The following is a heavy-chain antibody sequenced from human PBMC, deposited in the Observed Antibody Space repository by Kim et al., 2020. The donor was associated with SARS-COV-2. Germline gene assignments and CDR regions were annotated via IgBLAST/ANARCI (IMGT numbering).Heavy chain of an antibody. V-gene: IGHV1-18*01. CDR1: GYTFTSYG. J-gene: IGHJ6*02. CDR2: ISAYNGNT. Sequence: ASVKVSCKASGYTFTSYGISWVRQAPGQGLEWMGWISAYNGNTNYAQKLQGRDTMTTDTSTSTAYMELRSLRSDDKAVYYCARDGKMVVPAAIPDYYYGMDVWGQGTTVTVSS. D-gene: IGHD2-2*02. CDR3: ARDGKMVVPAAIPDYYYGMDV.